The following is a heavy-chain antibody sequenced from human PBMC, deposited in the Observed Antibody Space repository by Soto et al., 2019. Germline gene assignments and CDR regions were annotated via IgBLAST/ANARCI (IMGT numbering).Heavy chain of an antibody. D-gene: IGHD6-19*01. CDR1: GGTFSSYA. Sequence: QVQLVQSGAEVKKPGSSVKVSCKASGGTFSSYAISWVRQAPGQGLEWMGGIIPIFGTANYAQKFQGRVTITADXXTXTXXMELSSLRSEDTAVYYCARSAGSGWYVDYYYGMDVWGQGTTVTVSS. CDR3: ARSAGSGWYVDYYYGMDV. CDR2: IIPIFGTA. V-gene: IGHV1-69*12. J-gene: IGHJ6*02.